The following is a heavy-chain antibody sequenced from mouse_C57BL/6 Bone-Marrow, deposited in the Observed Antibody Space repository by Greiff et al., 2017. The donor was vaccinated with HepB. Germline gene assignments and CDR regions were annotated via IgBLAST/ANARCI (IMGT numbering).Heavy chain of an antibody. CDR2: IYPRSGNT. CDR1: GYTFTSYG. Sequence: QVQLQQSGAELARPGASVKLSCKASGYTFTSYGISWVKQRTGQGLEWIGEIYPRSGNTYYNEKFKGKATLTADKSSSTAYMELRSLTPEDSAVYFCARVTTVVATYWYFDVWGTGTTVTVSS. J-gene: IGHJ1*03. V-gene: IGHV1-81*01. CDR3: ARVTTVVATYWYFDV. D-gene: IGHD1-1*01.